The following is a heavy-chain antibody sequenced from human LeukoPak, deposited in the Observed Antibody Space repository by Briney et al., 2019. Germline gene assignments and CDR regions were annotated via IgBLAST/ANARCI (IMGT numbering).Heavy chain of an antibody. V-gene: IGHV4-59*08. Sequence: SETLSLTCTVSGGSISSYYWSWIRQPPGKGLEWIGYIYYSGSTNYNPSLKSRVTISVDTSKNQFSLKLSSMTAADTAVYYCARHVHSSSWFDYWGQGTLVTVSS. J-gene: IGHJ4*02. CDR2: IYYSGST. CDR3: ARHVHSSSWFDY. CDR1: GGSISSYY. D-gene: IGHD6-13*01.